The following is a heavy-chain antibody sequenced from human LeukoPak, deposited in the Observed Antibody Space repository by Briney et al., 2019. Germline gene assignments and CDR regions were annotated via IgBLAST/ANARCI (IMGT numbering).Heavy chain of an antibody. CDR2: MNPNSGNT. V-gene: IGHV1-8*01. CDR1: GYTFTSYD. D-gene: IGHD4-17*01. J-gene: IGHJ6*02. Sequence: ASVRVSCTVSGYTFTSYDINWVRQAPGQGLEWMGWMNPNSGNTGYAQKFQGRVTMTRNTSISTAYMELSSLRSEDTAVYYCARGPVTSGYYYYYGMDVWGQGTTVTVSS. CDR3: ARGPVTSGYYYYYGMDV.